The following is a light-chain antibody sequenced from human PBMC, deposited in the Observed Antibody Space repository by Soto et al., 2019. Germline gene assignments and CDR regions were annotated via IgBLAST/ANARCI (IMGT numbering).Light chain of an antibody. CDR3: QQTYSMPVT. CDR2: ATS. Sequence: DVQMTQSPSSLSASVGDRVTITCRASQNIASFLNWYQQRPGTAPKLLIYATSNLESVVPSRFSGHGSATDFTLSFYSLQHEDFATCFCQQTYSMPVTFGQGTKLE. J-gene: IGKJ2*01. V-gene: IGKV1-39*01. CDR1: QNIASF.